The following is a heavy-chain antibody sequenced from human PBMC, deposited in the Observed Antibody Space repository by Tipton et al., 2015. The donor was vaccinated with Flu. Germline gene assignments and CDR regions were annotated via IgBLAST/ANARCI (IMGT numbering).Heavy chain of an antibody. CDR3: AREKYSRGSEYFQQ. CDR2: IYNSGST. J-gene: IGHJ1*01. CDR1: GGSFSSSYYY. D-gene: IGHD6-6*01. Sequence: TLSLTCTVSGGSFSSSYYYWGWIRQPPGKGLEWVGNIYNSGSTYYNPSLKSRVTISIDTSKNQFSLRLSSVTAADAAVYYCAREKYSRGSEYFQQWGQGTLVTVSS. V-gene: IGHV4-39*07.